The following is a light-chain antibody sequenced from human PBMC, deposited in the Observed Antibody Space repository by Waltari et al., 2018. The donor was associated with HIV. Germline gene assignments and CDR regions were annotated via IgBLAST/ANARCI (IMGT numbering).Light chain of an antibody. Sequence: SYVLTQPPSVSVAPGQTAMITCGGNNIGSKPVQWYQQKPGQAPILVSYDDADRPSGIPERFSGSNSGNTATLTISRVEAGDEADYFCQVWDGNSDHQVFGGGTKLTVL. CDR2: DDA. J-gene: IGLJ3*02. CDR1: NIGSKP. V-gene: IGLV3-21*02. CDR3: QVWDGNSDHQV.